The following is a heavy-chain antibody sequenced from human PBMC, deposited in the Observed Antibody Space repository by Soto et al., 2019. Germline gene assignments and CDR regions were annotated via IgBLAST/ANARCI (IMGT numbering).Heavy chain of an antibody. CDR2: INHSGST. D-gene: IGHD6-13*01. J-gene: IGHJ4*02. CDR1: GGSVSSGGYS. V-gene: IGHV4-30-2*01. Sequence: TLSLTCSVSGGSVSSGGYSWGWIRQPPGKGLEWIGYINHSGSTYCNPSLKSRVTISVDRSKNQFSLNLSSVIAADTAVYYCARGGGSWYDYWGQGTLVTVSS. CDR3: ARGGGSWYDY.